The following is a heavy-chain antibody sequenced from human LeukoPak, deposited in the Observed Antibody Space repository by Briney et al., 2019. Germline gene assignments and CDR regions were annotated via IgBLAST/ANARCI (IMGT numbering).Heavy chain of an antibody. CDR3: ARGPDYDILTGYDNWFDP. D-gene: IGHD3-9*01. V-gene: IGHV3-11*01. CDR2: ISSSGSTI. CDR1: GLTFSDYY. J-gene: IGHJ5*02. Sequence: PGGSLRLSCAASGLTFSDYYMSWIRQAPGKGLEWVSYISSSGSTIYYADSVKGRFTISRDNAKNSLYLQMNSLRAEDTAVYYRARGPDYDILTGYDNWFDPWGQGTLVTVSS.